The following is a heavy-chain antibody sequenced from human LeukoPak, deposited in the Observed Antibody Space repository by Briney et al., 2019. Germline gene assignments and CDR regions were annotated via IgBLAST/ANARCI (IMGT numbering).Heavy chain of an antibody. CDR3: ARDGGSTYYYDSSGYYSDY. Sequence: GGSLRLSCAASGFTFSSYRMNWVRQAPGKGLEWVSSISSSSSYIYYADSVKGRFTISRDNAKNSLYLQMNSLRAEDTAVYYCARDGGSTYYYDSSGYYSDYWGQGTLVTVSS. J-gene: IGHJ4*02. CDR1: GFTFSSYR. D-gene: IGHD3-22*01. CDR2: ISSSSSYI. V-gene: IGHV3-21*01.